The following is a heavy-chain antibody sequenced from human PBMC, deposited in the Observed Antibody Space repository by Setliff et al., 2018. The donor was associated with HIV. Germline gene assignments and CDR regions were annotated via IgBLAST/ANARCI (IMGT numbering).Heavy chain of an antibody. CDR1: GGIFSRFA. Sequence: ASVKVSCKASGGIFSRFAFSWVRQAPGQGLEWMGGIIPIFGTPNYAQRFQGRVTITTDESTSTAYMDLSSLRSEDTAVYYCARGDYYGSGNYPPPYYFDYWGQGTLVTVSS. CDR2: IIPIFGTP. J-gene: IGHJ4*02. V-gene: IGHV1-69*05. CDR3: ARGDYYGSGNYPPPYYFDY. D-gene: IGHD3-10*01.